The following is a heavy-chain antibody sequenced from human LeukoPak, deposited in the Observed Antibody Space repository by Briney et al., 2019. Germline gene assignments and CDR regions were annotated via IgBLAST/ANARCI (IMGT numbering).Heavy chain of an antibody. CDR2: INSSGGRT. D-gene: IGHD3-10*01. CDR3: AKDRVVRGVMGAFAI. Sequence: GGSLRLSCAASGFTFSSYAMSWVRQAPGKGPEWVSSINSSGGRTYYADSVKGRFTISRDNSKNTLYLQMNSLRAEDTAVYYCAKDRVVRGVMGAFAIWGQGTMVTVSS. V-gene: IGHV3-23*01. CDR1: GFTFSSYA. J-gene: IGHJ3*02.